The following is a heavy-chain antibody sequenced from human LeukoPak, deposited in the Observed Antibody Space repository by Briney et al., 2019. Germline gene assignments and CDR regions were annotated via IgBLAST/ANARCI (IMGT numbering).Heavy chain of an antibody. CDR2: LYHSDSA. V-gene: IGHV4-38-2*01. J-gene: IGHJ6*03. CDR1: GYSISNGYY. CDR3: ARQHDSYYYYYIDV. Sequence: SETLSLTCAVSGYSISNGYYWVWIRQPPGRGLEWIGSLYHSDSAYYNTSLRGRVSMSVDTSKNQFSLTLSFVTAADTAVYYCARQHDSYYYYYIDVWGSGTTVTVSS.